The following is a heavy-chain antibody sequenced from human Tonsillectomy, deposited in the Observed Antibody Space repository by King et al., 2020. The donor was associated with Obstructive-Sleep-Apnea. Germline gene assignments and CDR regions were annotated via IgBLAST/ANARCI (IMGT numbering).Heavy chain of an antibody. CDR1: GGSFSGYY. D-gene: IGHD3-10*01. Sequence: VQLQQWGAGLLKPSEILSLTCAVYGGSFSGYYWSWIRQSPGKGLEWIGEIDHSGSTNYNLSLRSPVTISVYTSKNQFPLKLSSVTAADTAMYYCARAPYGSGSYYNIRWAYFDYWGQGTLVTVSS. CDR2: IDHSGST. J-gene: IGHJ4*02. V-gene: IGHV4-34*01. CDR3: ARAPYGSGSYYNIRWAYFDY.